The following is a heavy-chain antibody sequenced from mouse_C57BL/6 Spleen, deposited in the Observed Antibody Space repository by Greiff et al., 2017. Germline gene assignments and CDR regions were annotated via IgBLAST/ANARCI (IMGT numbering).Heavy chain of an antibody. D-gene: IGHD2-14*01. CDR2: IYPSDSET. V-gene: IGHV1-61*01. J-gene: IGHJ4*01. Sequence: QVQLQQPGAELVRPGSSVKLSCKASGYTFTSYWMDWVKQRPGQGLEWIGNIYPSDSETHYNQKFKDKATLTVDKSSSTAYMQLSSLTSEDSAVYHCARIGNAMDYWGQGTSVTVSS. CDR1: GYTFTSYW. CDR3: ARIGNAMDY.